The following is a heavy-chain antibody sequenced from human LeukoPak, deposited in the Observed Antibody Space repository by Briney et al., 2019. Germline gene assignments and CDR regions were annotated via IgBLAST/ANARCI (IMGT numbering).Heavy chain of an antibody. Sequence: SETLSLTRTVSGGSISSSSYYWGWIRQPPGKGLEWIGSIYYSGSTYYNPSLKSRVTISADTSKNRFSLKLSSVTAADTAVFYCARFIIATAGMIDYWGQGTLDTVSS. D-gene: IGHD6-13*01. CDR2: IYYSGST. CDR3: ARFIIATAGMIDY. J-gene: IGHJ4*02. V-gene: IGHV4-39*01. CDR1: GGSISSSSYY.